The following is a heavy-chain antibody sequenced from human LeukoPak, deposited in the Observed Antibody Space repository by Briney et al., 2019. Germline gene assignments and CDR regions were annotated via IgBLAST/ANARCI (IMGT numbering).Heavy chain of an antibody. D-gene: IGHD3-22*01. CDR3: ARDSSGPNYYFDY. Sequence: ASVKVSCKASGYTFTGFYMHWVRQAPGQGLEWMGRINPNSGGTNYAQKFQGRVTMARDTSISTAYMELSRLTYDDTAVYYSARDSSGPNYYFDYWGQGTLVTVSS. J-gene: IGHJ4*02. CDR2: INPNSGGT. V-gene: IGHV1-2*06. CDR1: GYTFTGFY.